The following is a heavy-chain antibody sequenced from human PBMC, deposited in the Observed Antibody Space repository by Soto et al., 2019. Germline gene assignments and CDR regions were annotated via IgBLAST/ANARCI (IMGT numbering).Heavy chain of an antibody. CDR1: GFTFSSYP. CDR3: LRDYSGWFDF. CDR2: ISYDGTSE. D-gene: IGHD3-10*01. Sequence: GGSLRLSCAASGFTFSSYPIHWVRQAPGKGLEWVGSISYDGTSEDFADSLRGRFTLSRDNSKNMLWLQMNSLRSEDTAVYYCLRDYSGWFDFWGQGTLVTVSS. J-gene: IGHJ5*01. V-gene: IGHV3-30-3*01.